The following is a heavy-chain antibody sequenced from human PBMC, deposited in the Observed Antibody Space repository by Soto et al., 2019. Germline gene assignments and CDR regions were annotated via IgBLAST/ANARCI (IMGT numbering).Heavy chain of an antibody. CDR3: AKDVLRFLEWLAFYGMDV. D-gene: IGHD3-3*01. Sequence: GGSLKLSCAASGFTFSSYGMHWVRQAPGKGLEWVAVISYDGSNKYYADSVKGRFTISRDNSKNTLYLQMNSLRAEDTAVYYCAKDVLRFLEWLAFYGMDVWGEGTTVTVSS. V-gene: IGHV3-30*18. CDR2: ISYDGSNK. J-gene: IGHJ6*04. CDR1: GFTFSSYG.